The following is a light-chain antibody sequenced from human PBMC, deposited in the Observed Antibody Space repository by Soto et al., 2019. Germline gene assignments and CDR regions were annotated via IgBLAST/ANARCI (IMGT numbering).Light chain of an antibody. V-gene: IGKV1-9*01. Sequence: DIHLTQSPSSLSSSVRDRFTITCRASQAITNNLAWYQQKPGNPPRLLIYEESTLHSGVPSRFSGRKVGTQFILTFSSLQPDDFATYYCQQYNNYSPRNTFGQGTKVDIK. CDR3: QQYNNYSPRNT. CDR1: QAITNN. J-gene: IGKJ2*01. CDR2: EES.